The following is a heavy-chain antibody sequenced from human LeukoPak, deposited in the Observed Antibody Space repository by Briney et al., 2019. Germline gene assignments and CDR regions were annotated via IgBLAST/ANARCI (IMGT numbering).Heavy chain of an antibody. D-gene: IGHD3-16*02. CDR2: IIPILGIA. CDR1: GGTFSSYA. J-gene: IGHJ4*02. CDR3: ARETRGDYVWGSHRFSAFDY. Sequence: SVKVSCKASGGTFSSYAISWVRQAPGQGLEWMGRIIPILGIANYAQKFQGRVTITADKSTSTAYMELSSLRSEDTAVYYCARETRGDYVWGSHRFSAFDYWGQGTLVTVSS. V-gene: IGHV1-69*04.